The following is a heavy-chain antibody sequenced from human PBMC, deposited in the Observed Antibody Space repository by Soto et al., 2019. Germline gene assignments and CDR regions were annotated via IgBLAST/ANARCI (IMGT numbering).Heavy chain of an antibody. CDR2: TIPIFGPA. Sequence: QVQLVQSGAEVKKPGSSVKVSCKASGGTFSSYAISWVRQAPGQGLEWMGGTIPIFGPANYAQKFQGRGTITADESTSTAYMELSSLRSEDTAVYYCARESRYCSGGSCYFLPGIDYWGQGTLVTVSS. CDR3: ARESRYCSGGSCYFLPGIDY. V-gene: IGHV1-69*12. J-gene: IGHJ4*02. CDR1: GGTFSSYA. D-gene: IGHD2-15*01.